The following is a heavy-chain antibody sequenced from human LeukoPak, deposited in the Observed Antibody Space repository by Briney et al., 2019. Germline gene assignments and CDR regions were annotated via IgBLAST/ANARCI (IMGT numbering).Heavy chain of an antibody. CDR3: ARDSYSSTWRPFDY. CDR1: GFTFNNYW. V-gene: IGHV3-74*01. CDR2: LNGDGSTT. Sequence: GGSLRLSCAASGFTFNNYWMYWVRQATGKGLVCVSRLNGDGSTTDYADSVKGRFSISRDNAKNTLFLQMDSLRVEDTGLYYCARDSYSSTWRPFDYWGQGTLVTVSS. D-gene: IGHD6-13*01. J-gene: IGHJ4*02.